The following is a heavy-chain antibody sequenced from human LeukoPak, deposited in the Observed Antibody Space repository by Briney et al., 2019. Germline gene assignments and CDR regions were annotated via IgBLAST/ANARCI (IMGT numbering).Heavy chain of an antibody. D-gene: IGHD1-26*01. CDR2: IHSGGST. CDR3: ASAPTTDYYYGMDV. J-gene: IGHJ6*04. CDR1: GFTVSSNY. V-gene: IGHV3-53*01. Sequence: GGSLRLSCAASGFTVSSNYMSWVRQAPGKGLEWASVIHSGGSTYYADSVKGRFTISRDNSKNTLYLQMNSLRAEDTAVYYCASAPTTDYYYGMDVWGKGTTVTVSS.